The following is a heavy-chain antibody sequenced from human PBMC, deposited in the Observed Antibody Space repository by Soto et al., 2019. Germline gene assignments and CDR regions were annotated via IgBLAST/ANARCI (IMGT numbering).Heavy chain of an antibody. D-gene: IGHD6-6*01. CDR2: INAGNGNT. V-gene: IGHV1-3*01. Sequence: ASVKVSCKASGYTFTSYAMHWVRQAPGQRLEWMGWINAGNGNTKYSQKFQGRVTITRDTSASTAYMELSSLRSEDTAVYYRARDFIAAHYFDYWGQGTLVTVSS. CDR3: ARDFIAAHYFDY. J-gene: IGHJ4*02. CDR1: GYTFTSYA.